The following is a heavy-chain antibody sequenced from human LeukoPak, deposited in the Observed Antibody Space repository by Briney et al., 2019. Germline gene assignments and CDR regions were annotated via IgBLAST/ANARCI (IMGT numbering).Heavy chain of an antibody. V-gene: IGHV3-7*01. CDR2: IKQDGSEK. Sequence: GGSLRLSCAPSGFTFCGYWMSWDRQAPGKGLEWVANIKQDGSEKYYVDSVKGRFTISRDNAKNSLYLQMNSLRAEDTAVYYCETGGSYWERNYYYYYMDVWGKGTTVTVSS. CDR1: GFTFCGYW. J-gene: IGHJ6*03. CDR3: ETGGSYWERNYYYYYMDV. D-gene: IGHD1-26*01.